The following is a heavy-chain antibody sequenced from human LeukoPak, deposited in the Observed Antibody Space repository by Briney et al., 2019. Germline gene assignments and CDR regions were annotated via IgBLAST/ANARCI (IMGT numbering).Heavy chain of an antibody. D-gene: IGHD3/OR15-3a*01. J-gene: IGHJ4*02. V-gene: IGHV3-11*01. Sequence: PGGSLRLSCAASGFTLSDYYMGWIRQAPGKGLEWVSYSSSSGSTIYYADSVKGRFAISRDNAKNSLYLQMNSLRAEDTAVYYSARRRDFIDYWGQGTLVAVSS. CDR2: SSSSGSTI. CDR3: ARRRDFIDY. CDR1: GFTLSDYY.